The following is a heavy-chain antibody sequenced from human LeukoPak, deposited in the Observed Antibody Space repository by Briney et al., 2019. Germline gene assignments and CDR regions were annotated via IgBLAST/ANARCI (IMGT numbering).Heavy chain of an antibody. CDR1: GFTFSSYA. CDR3: AKDLYSGSYIEYFQH. Sequence: GGSLRLSCAASGFTFSSYAMSWVRQAPGKGLEWVSAISGSGGSTYYADSVKGRFTISRDNSKNTLYLQMNSLRAEDTAVYYCAKDLYSGSYIEYFQHWGQGTLVTVSS. CDR2: ISGSGGST. V-gene: IGHV3-23*01. D-gene: IGHD1-26*01. J-gene: IGHJ1*01.